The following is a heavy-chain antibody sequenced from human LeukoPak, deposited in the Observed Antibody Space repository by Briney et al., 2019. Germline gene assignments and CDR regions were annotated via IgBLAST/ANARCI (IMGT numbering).Heavy chain of an antibody. CDR1: GFTFDSYE. Sequence: GGSLRLSCAASGFTFDSYEMNWVRQPPGKGLEWVSYVSSTASSKHHADSIKGRFTISRDNANNFLYLQMNSLRAEDTAVYYCATETNGRHYDYWGQGTLLTVSS. D-gene: IGHD1-14*01. CDR3: ATETNGRHYDY. J-gene: IGHJ4*02. CDR2: VSSTASSK. V-gene: IGHV3-48*03.